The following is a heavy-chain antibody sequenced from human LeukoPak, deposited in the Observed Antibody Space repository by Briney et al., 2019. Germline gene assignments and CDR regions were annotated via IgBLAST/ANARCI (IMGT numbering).Heavy chain of an antibody. Sequence: GGSLRLSCAASGFTFSSYAVSWVRQAPGKGLEWVSAISGSGGSTYYADSVKGRFTISRDNSKNTLYLQMNSLRAEDTAVYYCAKAQGVYCSGGSCYVDYWGQGTLVTVSS. D-gene: IGHD2-15*01. CDR2: ISGSGGST. V-gene: IGHV3-23*01. CDR3: AKAQGVYCSGGSCYVDY. J-gene: IGHJ4*02. CDR1: GFTFSSYA.